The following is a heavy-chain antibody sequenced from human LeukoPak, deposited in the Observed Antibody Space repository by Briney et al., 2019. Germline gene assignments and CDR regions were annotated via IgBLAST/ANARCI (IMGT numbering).Heavy chain of an antibody. Sequence: GGSLSLSCAASGFIFSSDYMSWARQAPGNGLDWVANINQDGSERYYVDSVKGRFSISRDNAKNSLYLQMNSLRPDDTAIYYCARGVGDAWGQGTMVSVSS. CDR1: GFIFSSDY. V-gene: IGHV3-7*01. CDR3: ARGVGDA. J-gene: IGHJ3*01. CDR2: INQDGSER. D-gene: IGHD2-15*01.